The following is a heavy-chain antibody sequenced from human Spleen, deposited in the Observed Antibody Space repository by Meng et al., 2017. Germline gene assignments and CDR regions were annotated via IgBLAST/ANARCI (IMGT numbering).Heavy chain of an antibody. J-gene: IGHJ4*02. Sequence: GSLRLSCAVYGGSFSGYYWSWIRQPSGKGLEWIGEINHSGSTNYNPSLKSRVTISVDTSKNQFSLKLSSVTAADTAVYYCARGSGSPLDYWGQGTLVTVSS. CDR2: INHSGST. CDR3: ARGSGSPLDY. V-gene: IGHV4-34*01. D-gene: IGHD1-26*01. CDR1: GGSFSGYY.